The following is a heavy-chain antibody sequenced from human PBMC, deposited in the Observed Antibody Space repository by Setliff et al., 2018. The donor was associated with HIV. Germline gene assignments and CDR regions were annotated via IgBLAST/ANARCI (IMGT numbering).Heavy chain of an antibody. Sequence: SVKVSCKISGDTFTGHAIVWVRQAPGQGLEWMGGIIPITGTIHFAQKFQDRITVTKDESTGTVYMELSSLRAEDTAVYYCARDTAYSFDYWGQGTLVTVSS. CDR2: IIPITGTI. CDR1: GDTFTGHA. V-gene: IGHV1-69*05. CDR3: ARDTAYSFDY. D-gene: IGHD5-18*01. J-gene: IGHJ4*02.